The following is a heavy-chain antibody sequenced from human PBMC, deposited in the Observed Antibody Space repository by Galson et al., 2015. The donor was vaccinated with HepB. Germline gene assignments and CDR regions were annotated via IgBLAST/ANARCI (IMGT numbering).Heavy chain of an antibody. J-gene: IGHJ4*02. Sequence: SLRLSGAASGVTFDDYAMHWGRQAPGEGLEWVSGISWNSGSIGYADSVKGRFTISRDNAKNSLYLQMNSLRAEDTALYYCAKDIAPGGSGYYAGMLDWGQGTLVTVSS. CDR2: ISWNSGSI. V-gene: IGHV3-9*01. D-gene: IGHD3-22*01. CDR1: GVTFDDYA. CDR3: AKDIAPGGSGYYAGMLD.